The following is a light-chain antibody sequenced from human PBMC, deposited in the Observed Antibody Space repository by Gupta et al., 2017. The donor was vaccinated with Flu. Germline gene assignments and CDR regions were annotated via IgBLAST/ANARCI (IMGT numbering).Light chain of an antibody. V-gene: IGKV1-39*01. CDR2: TAS. CDR3: QQSYSTPRT. CDR1: QSISSY. J-gene: IGKJ1*01. Sequence: GDRVTITCRASQSISSYLNWYQQKPGKAPKLLIYTASTLQSGVPSRFSGSGSGTDFTLTISSLQPEDFATYYCQQSYSTPRTFGQGTKVEIK.